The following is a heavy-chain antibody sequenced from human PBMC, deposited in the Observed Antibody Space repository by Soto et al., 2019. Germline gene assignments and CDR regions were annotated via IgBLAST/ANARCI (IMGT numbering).Heavy chain of an antibody. V-gene: IGHV1-58*01. CDR1: GFTFTSSA. Sequence: QMQLVQSGPEVKKPGTSVKVSCKASGFTFTSSAVQWVRQARGQRLEWIGWIVVGSGNTNYAQKFQERVTITRDMSTSTAYMELSSLRSEDTAVYYCAAGNYDILTGYFYSYGDYTFDYWGQGTLVTVSS. CDR2: IVVGSGNT. CDR3: AAGNYDILTGYFYSYGDYTFDY. J-gene: IGHJ4*02. D-gene: IGHD3-9*01.